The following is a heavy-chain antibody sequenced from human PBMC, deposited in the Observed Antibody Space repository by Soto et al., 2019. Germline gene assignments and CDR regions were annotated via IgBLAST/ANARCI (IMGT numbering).Heavy chain of an antibody. D-gene: IGHD3-9*01. CDR1: GYSFAGYW. V-gene: IGHV5-10-1*01. CDR2: IDPSDSAT. J-gene: IGHJ4*02. Sequence: GESLKISCKGSGYSFAGYWITWVRRIPGKGLEWLGRIDPSDSATNYSPSFRGHVTISGDRSISTVYLQWSSLQASDTAVYYCARQMSNSDTGHYVCYFDFWGQGTLVTVSS. CDR3: ARQMSNSDTGHYVCYFDF.